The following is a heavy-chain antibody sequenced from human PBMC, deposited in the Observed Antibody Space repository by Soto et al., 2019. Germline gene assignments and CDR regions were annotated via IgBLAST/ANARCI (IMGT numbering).Heavy chain of an antibody. CDR3: AREVILTGYRYGNLDH. CDR2: ISYDGSSK. J-gene: IGHJ4*02. D-gene: IGHD3-9*01. V-gene: IGHV3-30*09. Sequence: GGSLRLSCAASGFTFSHYAMHWVRQAPGKGLEWVAVISYDGSSKYYADSVKGRFAISRDNSKNTLYVQLNSLRAEDTAVYYCAREVILTGYRYGNLDHWGQGTLVTVSS. CDR1: GFTFSHYA.